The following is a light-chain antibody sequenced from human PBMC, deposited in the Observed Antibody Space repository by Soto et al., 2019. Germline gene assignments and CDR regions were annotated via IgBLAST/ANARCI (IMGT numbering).Light chain of an antibody. CDR2: QAS. J-gene: IGKJ1*01. Sequence: DIQMTQSPSALSASVGDRVTITCRASQTISSWLAWYQQKPGEAPRLLIYQASSLETEVPSRFSGSGSGTEFTLTISSLQPCDFATYYCQQYNSYSLTVGQGTKVEIK. CDR1: QTISSW. V-gene: IGKV1-5*03. CDR3: QQYNSYSLT.